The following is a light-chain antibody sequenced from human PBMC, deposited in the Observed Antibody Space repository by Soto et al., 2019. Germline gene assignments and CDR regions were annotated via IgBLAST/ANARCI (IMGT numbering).Light chain of an antibody. CDR2: DNN. CDR1: FSNIGKNY. CDR3: GTSDTNLSAVV. V-gene: IGLV1-51*01. J-gene: IGLJ2*01. Sequence: QAVLTQPPSVSAAPGQKVSISCSGSFSNIGKNYVSWYQRLPGTAPKLLIYDNNERSSGIPDRFSGSKSGTSATLGIAGLHTGDEADYYCGTSDTNLSAVVFGGGTKLTVL.